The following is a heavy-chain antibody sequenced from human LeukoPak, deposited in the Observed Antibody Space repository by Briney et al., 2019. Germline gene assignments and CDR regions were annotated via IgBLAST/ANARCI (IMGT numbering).Heavy chain of an antibody. CDR2: ISSSSSYI. V-gene: IGHV3-21*01. CDR3: ARDPGIAAAAPY. J-gene: IGHJ4*02. D-gene: IGHD6-13*01. CDR1: GFTFSSYS. Sequence: GGSLRLSCPASGFTFSSYSMNWVRHAPGKGRESVSSISSSSSYIYYADSVKGRFTISRDNAKNSLYLQMNSLRAEDTAVYYCARDPGIAAAAPYWGQGTLVTVSS.